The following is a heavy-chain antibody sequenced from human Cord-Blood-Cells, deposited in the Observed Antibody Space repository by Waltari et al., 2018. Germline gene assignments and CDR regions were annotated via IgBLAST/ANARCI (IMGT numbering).Heavy chain of an antibody. CDR1: GGSISSGGYY. CDR2: IYYSWST. D-gene: IGHD3-22*01. J-gene: IGHJ5*02. Sequence: QVQLPESGPGLVKPSQTLSLTCTVSGGSISSGGYYWSWIRQHPGKGLEWIGYIYYSWSTYYNPSLKSRVTISVDTSKNQFSLKLSSVTAADTAVYYCARVWARNSYYYDSSGYYYWFDPWGQGTLVTVSS. CDR3: ARVWARNSYYYDSSGYYYWFDP. V-gene: IGHV4-31*03.